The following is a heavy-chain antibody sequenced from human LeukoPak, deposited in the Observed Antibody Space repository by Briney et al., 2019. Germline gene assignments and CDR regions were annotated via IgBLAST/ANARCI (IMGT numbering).Heavy chain of an antibody. Sequence: PGGSLRLSYATSGFTFSNNWMHWVRQAPGKGLVWVSRIKGGGSSTSYADSVKGRFTISRDNAKNTLFLQMNSLRAEDTAVYYCVRDGVGAPPFDYWGQGALVIVSS. D-gene: IGHD1-26*01. CDR3: VRDGVGAPPFDY. CDR1: GFTFSNNW. V-gene: IGHV3-74*01. J-gene: IGHJ4*02. CDR2: IKGGGSST.